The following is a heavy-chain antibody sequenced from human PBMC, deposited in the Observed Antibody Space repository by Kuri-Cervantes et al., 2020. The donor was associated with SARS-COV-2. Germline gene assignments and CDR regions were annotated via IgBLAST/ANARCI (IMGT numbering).Heavy chain of an antibody. CDR2: IYSGGST. J-gene: IGHJ5*02. Sequence: GESLKISCAASGFTVSSNYMSWVRQAPGKGLEWVSLIYSGGSTYYADSVKGRFTISRDNSKNTLYLRMNSLRAEDTAVYYCARVRGDYVPWGQGTLVTVSS. D-gene: IGHD3-16*01. V-gene: IGHV3-53*01. CDR1: GFTVSSNY. CDR3: ARVRGDYVP.